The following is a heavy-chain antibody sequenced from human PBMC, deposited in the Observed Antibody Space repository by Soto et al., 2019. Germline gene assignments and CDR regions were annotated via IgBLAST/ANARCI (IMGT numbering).Heavy chain of an antibody. CDR1: GGSISSSNW. CDR3: ARVPYCSGGSCYDLGYYYYYGMDV. CDR2: IYHSGST. V-gene: IGHV4-4*02. Sequence: QVQLQESGPGLVKPSGTLSLTCAVSGGSISSSNWWSWVRQPPGKGLEWIGEIYHSGSTNYNPSLKSRVTISVDNSKNQFSLKLSSVTAADTAVYYCARVPYCSGGSCYDLGYYYYYGMDVWGQGTTVTVSS. D-gene: IGHD2-15*01. J-gene: IGHJ6*02.